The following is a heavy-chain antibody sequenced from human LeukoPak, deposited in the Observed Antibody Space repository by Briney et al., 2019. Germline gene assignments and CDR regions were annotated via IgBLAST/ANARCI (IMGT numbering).Heavy chain of an antibody. V-gene: IGHV1-69*04. CDR3: ARDLDDSGDY. J-gene: IGHJ4*02. CDR1: GGTFSSYA. D-gene: IGHD3-22*01. Sequence: SVKVSCKASGGTFSSYAISWVRQAPGQRLEWMGRIIPILGIANYAQKFQGRVTITADKSTSTAYMELSSLRSEDTAVYYCARDLDDSGDYWGQGTLVTVSS. CDR2: IIPILGIA.